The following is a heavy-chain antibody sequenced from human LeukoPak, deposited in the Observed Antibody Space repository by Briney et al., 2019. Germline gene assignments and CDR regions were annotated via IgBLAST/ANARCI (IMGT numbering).Heavy chain of an antibody. D-gene: IGHD6-6*01. CDR2: IYSGGST. CDR3: AKVIAARAPHVY. Sequence: PGGSLRLSCAASGFTVSSNYMSWVRQAPGKGLEWVSVIYSGGSTYYADSVKGRFTISRDNSKNTLYLQMNSLRAEDTAVYYCAKVIAARAPHVYWGQGTLVTVSS. CDR1: GFTVSSNY. V-gene: IGHV3-66*01. J-gene: IGHJ4*02.